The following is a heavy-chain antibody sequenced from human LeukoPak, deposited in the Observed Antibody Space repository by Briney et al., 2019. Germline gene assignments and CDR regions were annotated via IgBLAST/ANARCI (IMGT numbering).Heavy chain of an antibody. CDR2: ISSSGSTI. V-gene: IGHV3-48*03. Sequence: GGSLRLSCAASGFTFSSYEMNWVRQAPGKGLEWVSYISSSGSTIYYADSVEGRFTISRDNAKNSLYLQMNSLRAEDTAVYYCARDSGRNYRGAFDIWGQGTMVTVSS. J-gene: IGHJ3*02. D-gene: IGHD4-23*01. CDR3: ARDSGRNYRGAFDI. CDR1: GFTFSSYE.